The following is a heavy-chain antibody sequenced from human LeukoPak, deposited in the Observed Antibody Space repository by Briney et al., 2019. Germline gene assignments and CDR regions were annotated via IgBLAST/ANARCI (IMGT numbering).Heavy chain of an antibody. D-gene: IGHD3-3*01. J-gene: IGHJ4*02. CDR3: ARDSEAWSGYYKVFEY. CDR2: IYFDGSEK. CDR1: GFEFGLYG. V-gene: IGHV3-33*01. Sequence: GKSLRLSCAASGFEFGLYGMNWVRQAPGKGLEWVAVIYFDGSEKHYGDSVKGRFTISRDNSNNTVFLQMNSLRVEDTGVYYCARDSEAWSGYYKVFEYWGQGALVTVSS.